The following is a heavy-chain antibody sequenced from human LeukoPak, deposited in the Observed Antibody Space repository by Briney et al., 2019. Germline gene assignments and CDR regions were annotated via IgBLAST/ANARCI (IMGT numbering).Heavy chain of an antibody. V-gene: IGHV4-34*01. J-gene: IGHJ4*02. D-gene: IGHD2-8*01. Sequence: SETLSLTCAVSGASISGSGYYWSWIRQPPGKGLEWIGEINHSGSINYNPSLKSRVTISVDTSKNQFSLKLSSVTAADTAVYYCARMGGVLMVYAMGFRRGYYFDYWGQGTLVTVSS. CDR1: GASISGSGYY. CDR3: ARMGGVLMVYAMGFRRGYYFDY. CDR2: INHSGSI.